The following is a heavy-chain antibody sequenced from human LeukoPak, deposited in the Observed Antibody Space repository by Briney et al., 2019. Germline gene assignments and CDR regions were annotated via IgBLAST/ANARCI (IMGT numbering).Heavy chain of an antibody. J-gene: IGHJ3*02. Sequence: VASVKVSCKASGGTFSSYAISRVRQAPGQGLEWMGWISAYNGNTNYAQKLQGRVTMTTDTSTSTAYMELRSLRSDDTAVYYCARCAVAVFGVVIFDAFDIWGQGTMVTVSS. D-gene: IGHD3-3*01. V-gene: IGHV1-18*01. CDR1: GGTFSSYA. CDR3: ARCAVAVFGVVIFDAFDI. CDR2: ISAYNGNT.